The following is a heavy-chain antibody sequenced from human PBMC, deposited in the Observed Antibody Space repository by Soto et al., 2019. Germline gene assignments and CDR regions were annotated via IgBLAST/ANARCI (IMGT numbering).Heavy chain of an antibody. CDR3: AWSSSSRGEYYFDY. V-gene: IGHV4-34*01. D-gene: IGHD6-6*01. CDR2: INHSAST. CDR1: GGSFSGYY. Sequence: SETLSLSCAVYGGSFSGYYWRWIRQPPGKGLQWIGEINHSASTNHNPSLKSRVTISVDTSKNQSSLNPGSVTAADTAVYYCAWSSSSRGEYYFDYWGQGTLVTV. J-gene: IGHJ4*02.